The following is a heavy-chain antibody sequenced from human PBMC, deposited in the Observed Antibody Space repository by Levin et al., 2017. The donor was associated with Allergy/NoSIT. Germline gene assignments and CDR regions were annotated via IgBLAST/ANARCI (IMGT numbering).Heavy chain of an antibody. J-gene: IGHJ6*02. CDR2: MNPSGGRA. CDR3: ARDREGYVSGWTYYHYYGMDV. Sequence: AASVKVSCKTSGYSFTSHYLHWVRQAPGQGLEWMGTMNPSGGRASHAQKFQGRVTLTTDTSTSTAHMELSSLKSEDTAVYYCARDREGYVSGWTYYHYYGMDVWGQGTTVTVSS. D-gene: IGHD6-19*01. V-gene: IGHV1-46*01. CDR1: GYSFTSHY.